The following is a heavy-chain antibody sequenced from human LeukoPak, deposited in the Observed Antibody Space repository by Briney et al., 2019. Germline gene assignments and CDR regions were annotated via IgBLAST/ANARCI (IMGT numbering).Heavy chain of an antibody. D-gene: IGHD6-13*01. CDR2: IYFSGTT. Sequence: PSEPLSLTCTVSGDSINAYYRGWIRQPPGKGLEWIGYIYFSGTTKYNPSLESRVTISVDTSKNQFSLKLSSVTAADTAVYYCARRRAEGGSNGHYNWFDPWGQGILVTVSS. V-gene: IGHV4-59*08. CDR3: ARRRAEGGSNGHYNWFDP. CDR1: GDSINAYY. J-gene: IGHJ5*02.